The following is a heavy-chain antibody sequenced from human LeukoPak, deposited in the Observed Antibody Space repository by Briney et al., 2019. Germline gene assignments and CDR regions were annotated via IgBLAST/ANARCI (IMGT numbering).Heavy chain of an antibody. CDR1: GFTFSSYW. CDR3: VPIDYDFWNDY. CDR2: INSDGSST. D-gene: IGHD3-3*01. J-gene: IGHJ4*02. Sequence: GGSLRLSCAASGFTFSSYWMHWVRQAPGKGLVWVSRINSDGSSTSYADSVKGRFTISRDNAKNTLYLQMNSLRAEDTAVYYCVPIDYDFWNDYWGQGTLVTVSS. V-gene: IGHV3-74*01.